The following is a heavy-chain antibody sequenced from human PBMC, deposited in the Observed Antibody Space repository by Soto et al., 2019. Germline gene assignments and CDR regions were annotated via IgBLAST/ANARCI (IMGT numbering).Heavy chain of an antibody. V-gene: IGHV1-69*01. CDR1: GGTFSSYA. J-gene: IGHJ4*02. Sequence: QVQLVQSGAEVKKPGSSVKVSCKASGGTFSSYAISWVRQAPGQGLEWMGGIIPIFGTANYAQKFQGRVTITADESTSTAYMELSSLRSEDTAVYYCARALFRHDSSGYYFGLNYWGQGTLVTVSS. D-gene: IGHD3-22*01. CDR3: ARALFRHDSSGYYFGLNY. CDR2: IIPIFGTA.